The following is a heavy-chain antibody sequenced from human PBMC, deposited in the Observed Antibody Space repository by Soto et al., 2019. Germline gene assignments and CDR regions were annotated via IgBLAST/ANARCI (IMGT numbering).Heavy chain of an antibody. CDR2: TYYRSQWYN. J-gene: IGHJ6*01. V-gene: IGHV6-1*01. CDR1: GDSVSTDSAA. Sequence: PSQTISLTCVLSGDSVSTDSAAWNWIRQSPSRGLEWLGRTYYRSQWYNDYAVAVKGRIIINPDTSKNQFSLQLSSVTPEDTAVYYCARTVARDYYYKGVDV. CDR3: ARTVARDYYYKGVDV. D-gene: IGHD6-19*01.